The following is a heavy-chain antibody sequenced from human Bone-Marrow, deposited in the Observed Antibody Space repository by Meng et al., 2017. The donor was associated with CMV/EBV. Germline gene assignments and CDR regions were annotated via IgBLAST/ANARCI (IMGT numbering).Heavy chain of an antibody. Sequence: AASGVTFSKYGMCWVRQGPGKGLEWVSVIYSDGSRTYYADSVKGRFTISRDNSKNTLYLQMKSLRAEDTAVYYCAKGDNSGWSPFDYWGQGTLVTVS. CDR1: GVTFSKYG. V-gene: IGHV3-23*03. CDR2: IYSDGSRT. D-gene: IGHD3-22*01. J-gene: IGHJ4*02. CDR3: AKGDNSGWSPFDY.